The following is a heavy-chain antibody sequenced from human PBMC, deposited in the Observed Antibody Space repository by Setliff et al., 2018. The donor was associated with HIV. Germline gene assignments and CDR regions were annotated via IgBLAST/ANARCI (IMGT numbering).Heavy chain of an antibody. Sequence: SETLSLTCAVSNYSISSAYYWGWIRHPPGKGLEWIGSIYHSGSTYYNPSLKSRVTISVDTSKNQFSLKLNSVTAADTAVYYCARKRGAATGTDYFDYWGQGTLVTVSS. V-gene: IGHV4-38-2*01. J-gene: IGHJ4*02. CDR2: IYHSGST. CDR1: NYSISSAYY. CDR3: ARKRGAATGTDYFDY. D-gene: IGHD6-13*01.